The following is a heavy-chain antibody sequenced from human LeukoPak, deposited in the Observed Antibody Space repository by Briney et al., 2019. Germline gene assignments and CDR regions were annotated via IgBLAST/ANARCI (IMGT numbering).Heavy chain of an antibody. J-gene: IGHJ4*02. V-gene: IGHV3-23*01. D-gene: IGHD3-10*01. CDR2: ISGSGGST. Sequence: SGGSLRLSCAASGFTLSSYAMSWVRQAPGKGLEWVSAISGSGGSTYYADSVKGRFTISRDNSKNTLYLQMNSLRAEDTAVYYCAKFLWFGALSSYYFDYWGQGTLVTVSS. CDR1: GFTLSSYA. CDR3: AKFLWFGALSSYYFDY.